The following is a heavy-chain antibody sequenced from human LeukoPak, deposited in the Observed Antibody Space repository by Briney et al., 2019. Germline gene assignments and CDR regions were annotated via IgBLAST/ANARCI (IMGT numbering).Heavy chain of an antibody. D-gene: IGHD3-10*01. CDR3: ARDHGSSSSY. CDR1: GFTFSSYA. V-gene: IGHV3-23*01. Sequence: PGGSLRLSCAASGFTFSSYAMSWVRQAPGKGLEWVSSISSSGVTTSYADSVKGRFTVSRDNSKNTLYLQMNSLRAEDTAVYYCARDHGSSSSYWGQGTLVTVSS. J-gene: IGHJ4*02. CDR2: ISSSGVTT.